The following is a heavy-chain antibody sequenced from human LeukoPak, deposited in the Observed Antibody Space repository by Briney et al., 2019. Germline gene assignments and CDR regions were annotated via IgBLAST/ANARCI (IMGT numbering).Heavy chain of an antibody. CDR1: GYTFTSYY. V-gene: IGHV1-46*01. CDR3: ATPMANTFDAFDI. D-gene: IGHD5-24*01. J-gene: IGHJ3*02. Sequence: ASVKVSCKASGYTFTSYYIHWVRQAPGQGLEWMAIINPSGGTTSYAQKFQGRVTVTRDTSTSTVHMELTSLRSEDTAVYFCATPMANTFDAFDIWGQGSRVTVSS. CDR2: INPSGGTT.